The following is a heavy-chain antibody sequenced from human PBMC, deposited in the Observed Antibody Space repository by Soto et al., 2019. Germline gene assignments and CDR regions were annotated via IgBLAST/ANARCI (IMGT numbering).Heavy chain of an antibody. CDR1: GFSLTTSGVG. CDR3: AHSVGHSSGLYRGGYYYHYNMDV. V-gene: IGHV2-5*01. J-gene: IGHJ6*02. D-gene: IGHD6-19*01. CDR2: SHWNDDE. Sequence: QITLKESGPTLVRPRQTLTLTCTSSGFSLTTSGVGVGWIRQPPGEALEWLAASHWNDDERYSPSLKNRFTMTKGTSKIPVVLVMSNVDPVDTATDYCAHSVGHSSGLYRGGYYYHYNMDVWGQGTTVTVSS.